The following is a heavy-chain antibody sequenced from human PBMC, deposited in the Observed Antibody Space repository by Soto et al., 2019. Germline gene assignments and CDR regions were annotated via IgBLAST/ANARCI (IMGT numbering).Heavy chain of an antibody. CDR3: ARLGQSAGNYYFDY. CDR2: IYYSGST. D-gene: IGHD1-1*01. CDR1: GGSISSYY. J-gene: IGHJ4*02. V-gene: IGHV4-59*01. Sequence: SETLSLTCTVSGGSISSYYWSWIRQPPGKGLEWIGYIYYSGSTNYNPSLKSRVTISVDTSKNQFSLKLSSVTAADTAVYYCARLGQSAGNYYFDYWGQGTLVTVSS.